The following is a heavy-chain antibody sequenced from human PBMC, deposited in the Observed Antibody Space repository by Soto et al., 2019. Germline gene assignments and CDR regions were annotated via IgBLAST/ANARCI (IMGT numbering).Heavy chain of an antibody. V-gene: IGHV4-34*01. CDR3: SRGPGYCSGGSCSCFDY. Sequence: SETLSLTCAVYGGSFSGYYWSWIRQPPGKGLEWIGEINHSGSTNYNPSLKSRVTISVDTSKNQFSLKLSSVTAAYTAVYYCSRGPGYCSGGSCSCFDYWGQGTLVTVSS. CDR1: GGSFSGYY. J-gene: IGHJ4*02. D-gene: IGHD2-15*01. CDR2: INHSGST.